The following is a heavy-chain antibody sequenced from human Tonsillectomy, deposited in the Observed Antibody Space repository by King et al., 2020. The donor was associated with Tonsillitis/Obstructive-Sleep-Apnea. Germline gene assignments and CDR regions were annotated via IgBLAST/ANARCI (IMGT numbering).Heavy chain of an antibody. D-gene: IGHD6-13*01. CDR3: ARKGSIRSSWPDHYDYYMDV. CDR1: GYSFTSYW. J-gene: IGHJ6*03. Sequence: QLVQSGAEVKKPGESLKISCKGSGYSFTSYWIGWVRQMPGQGLEWMGIIYPGDSDTRYSPSFPGQVTISADKSISTAYLQWSSLKASDTAMYYCARKGSIRSSWPDHYDYYMDVWGKGTTGTVAS. V-gene: IGHV5-51*01. CDR2: IYPGDSDT.